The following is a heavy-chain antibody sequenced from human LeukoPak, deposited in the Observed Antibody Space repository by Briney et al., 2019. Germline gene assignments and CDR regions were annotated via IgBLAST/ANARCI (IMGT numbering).Heavy chain of an antibody. CDR2: IKQDGSKK. J-gene: IGHJ5*02. Sequence: GGSLRLSCVASGFPFSSYWMTWVRQAPGKGLEWVANIKQDGSKKSYVDSVKGRFTISRDNAKNTLYLQMNSLRAEDTAVYYCAKDRGVYCSGGSCYPNWFDPWGQGTLVTVSS. CDR1: GFPFSSYW. V-gene: IGHV3-7*03. D-gene: IGHD2-15*01. CDR3: AKDRGVYCSGGSCYPNWFDP.